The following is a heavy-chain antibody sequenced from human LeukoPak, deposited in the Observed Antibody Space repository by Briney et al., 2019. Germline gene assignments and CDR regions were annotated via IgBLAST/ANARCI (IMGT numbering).Heavy chain of an antibody. V-gene: IGHV4-39*01. CDR2: IYYSGST. CDR3: ARLRNYYDSSGYVYYFDY. Sequence: PSETLSLTCTVSGGSISSSSYYWGWIRQPPGKGLEWIGSIYYSGSTYYNPSLKSRVTISVDTSKNQFSLKQSSVTAADTAVYYCARLRNYYDSSGYVYYFDYWGQGTLVTVSS. J-gene: IGHJ4*02. CDR1: GGSISSSSYY. D-gene: IGHD3-22*01.